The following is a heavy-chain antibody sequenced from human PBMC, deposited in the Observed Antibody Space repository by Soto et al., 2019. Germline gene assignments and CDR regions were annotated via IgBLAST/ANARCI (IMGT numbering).Heavy chain of an antibody. V-gene: IGHV1-18*01. J-gene: IGHJ4*02. CDR1: GYTFTSYG. D-gene: IGHD6-13*01. CDR3: ATSYGNAWYTY. Sequence: ASVKGSCKTSGYTFTSYGISWVRQAPGQGLEWMGWISAYNGNTNYAQKLQGRVTMTTDTSTSTAYMELRSLRSDDTAVYYCATSYGNAWYTYWGQGTQVTVSS. CDR2: ISAYNGNT.